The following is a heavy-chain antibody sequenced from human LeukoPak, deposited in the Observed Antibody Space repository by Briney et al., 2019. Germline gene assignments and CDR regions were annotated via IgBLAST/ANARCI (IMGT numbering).Heavy chain of an antibody. J-gene: IGHJ4*02. Sequence: SSVKVSCKASGGTFSSYAISWVRQPPGQGLEWMGGIIPIFGTANYAQKFQGRVTITADKSTSTAYMELSSLRSEDTAVYYCARSLWTTSNYFDYWGQGTLVTVSS. V-gene: IGHV1-69*06. D-gene: IGHD3/OR15-3a*01. CDR3: ARSLWTTSNYFDY. CDR1: GGTFSSYA. CDR2: IIPIFGTA.